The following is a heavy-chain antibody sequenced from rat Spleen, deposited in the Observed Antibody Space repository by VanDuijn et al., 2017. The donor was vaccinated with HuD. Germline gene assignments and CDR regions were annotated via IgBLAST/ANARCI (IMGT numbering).Heavy chain of an antibody. D-gene: IGHD1-6*01. CDR3: ATGPRVLRIDWFAY. Sequence: EVQLVESGGGLVQPGGSLKLSCAASGFTFSDYNMAWVRQAPKKGLEWVATIIYDGSRTFYRDSVKGRFTISRDNAKSTLFLQMDSLTSEDTATYYCATGPRVLRIDWFAYWGRGTLVTVSS. CDR1: GFTFSDYN. CDR2: IIYDGSRT. J-gene: IGHJ3*01. V-gene: IGHV5S10*01.